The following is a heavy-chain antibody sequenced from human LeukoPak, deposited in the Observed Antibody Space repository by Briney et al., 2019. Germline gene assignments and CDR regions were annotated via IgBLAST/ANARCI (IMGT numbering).Heavy chain of an antibody. J-gene: IGHJ4*02. CDR1: GGSISNYY. CDR3: AKIYFDYYFDY. V-gene: IGHV4-59*01. Sequence: SETLSLTCTVSGGSISNYYWSWIRQPPGKGLEWIGYIYYSGSTNYNPSLKSRVTVSVDTSKNQFSLKLSSVTAADTAVYYCAKIYFDYYFDYWGQGTLVTVSS. D-gene: IGHD3-9*01. CDR2: IYYSGST.